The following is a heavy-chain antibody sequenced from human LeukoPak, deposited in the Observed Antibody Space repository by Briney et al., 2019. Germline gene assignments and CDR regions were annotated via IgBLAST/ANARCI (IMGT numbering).Heavy chain of an antibody. J-gene: IGHJ4*02. CDR3: ATARWQQLLFDY. Sequence: ASVKVSCKVSGYTLTELSMHWVRQAPGKGLEWMGGFDPEDGETIYAQKFQGRVTMTEDTSTDTPYMELSSLRSEDTAVYYCATARWQQLLFDYWGQGTLVTVSS. CDR2: FDPEDGET. D-gene: IGHD6-13*01. CDR1: GYTLTELS. V-gene: IGHV1-24*01.